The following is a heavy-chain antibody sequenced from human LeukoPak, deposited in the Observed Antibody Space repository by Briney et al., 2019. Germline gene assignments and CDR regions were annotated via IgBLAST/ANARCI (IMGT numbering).Heavy chain of an antibody. CDR3: GIMITFGGVIEH. CDR1: GFTFSSYE. D-gene: IGHD3-16*01. Sequence: GGSLRLSCAASGFTFSSYEMNCVRQAPGKGLEWVSYISSSGSTIYYADSVKGRFTISRDNAKNSLYLQMNSLRAEDTAVYYCGIMITFGGVIEHWGQGTLVTVSS. V-gene: IGHV3-48*03. CDR2: ISSSGSTI. J-gene: IGHJ5*02.